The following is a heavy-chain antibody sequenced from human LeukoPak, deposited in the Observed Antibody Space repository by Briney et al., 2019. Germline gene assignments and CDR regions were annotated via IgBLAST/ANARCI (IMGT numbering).Heavy chain of an antibody. CDR2: VNNDGSDK. D-gene: IGHD5-24*01. Sequence: GGSPRLSCGASGFVFSNYVMQWVRQAPGKGLVWVSRVNNDGSDKRYADSVKGRFTISRDNAKNTLYLQMTSLRAEDTAVYFCVRDRDGYNFWGQGALVTVSS. CDR3: VRDRDGYNF. CDR1: GFVFSNYV. V-gene: IGHV3-74*01. J-gene: IGHJ4*02.